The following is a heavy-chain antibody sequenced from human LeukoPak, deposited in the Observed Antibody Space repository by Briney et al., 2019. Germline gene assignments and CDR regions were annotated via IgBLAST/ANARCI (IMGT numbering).Heavy chain of an antibody. CDR2: ISSSSGTI. V-gene: IGHV3-48*01. Sequence: GGSLRLSCAASGFTFSTYSMKWVRQAPGKGLEWVSYISSSSGTIYYADSVKGRFTISRDNSKNTLYLQMNSLRAEDTAVYYCARDRGSGTEYFDYWGQGTLVTVSS. D-gene: IGHD2-15*01. CDR1: GFTFSTYS. CDR3: ARDRGSGTEYFDY. J-gene: IGHJ4*02.